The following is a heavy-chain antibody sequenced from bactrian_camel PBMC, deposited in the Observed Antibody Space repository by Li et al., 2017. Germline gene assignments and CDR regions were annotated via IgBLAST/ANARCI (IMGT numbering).Heavy chain of an antibody. CDR2: FGYDGRL. CDR1: DHSFATFDAPD. D-gene: IGHD4*01. V-gene: IGHV3S53*01. Sequence: HVQLVESGGGSVHTGETLRLSCTASDHSFATFDAPDMAWYRQAPGKGCEMVSIFGYDGRLQYANSVKGRFTISQDNNLNTAYLQMDMLAPVDTAVYYCAAVECKGLATLAIMTIRNNWGQGTQVTVS. J-gene: IGHJ4*01. CDR3: AAVECKGLATLAIMTIRNN.